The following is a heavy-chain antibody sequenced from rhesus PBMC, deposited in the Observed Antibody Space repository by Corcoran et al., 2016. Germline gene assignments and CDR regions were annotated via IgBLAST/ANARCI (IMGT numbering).Heavy chain of an antibody. Sequence: EVQLVESGGGLVQPGGSLCVAGEASGFTFSGFYVQWVRQAPGEGREWVGLIRNRAKGGTAEYAASVKGRFTISRDDSKSIASLQMNSLKAEDTAVYYYTRGVHVWGRGVLVTVSS. CDR2: IRNRAKGGTA. CDR3: TRGVHV. CDR1: GFTFSGFY. J-gene: IGHJ5-2*02. D-gene: IGHD2-39*01. V-gene: IGHV3-116*01.